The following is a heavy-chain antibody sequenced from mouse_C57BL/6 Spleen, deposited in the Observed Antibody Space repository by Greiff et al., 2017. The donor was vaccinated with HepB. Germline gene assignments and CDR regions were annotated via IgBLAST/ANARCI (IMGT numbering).Heavy chain of an antibody. Sequence: QVQLQQSGAELVRPGASVTLSCKASGYTFTDYEMHWVKQTPVHGLEWIGAIDPETCGTDYNQKFKGQAILTADKSSSTAYMEIRSLTSEDSAVYYCTRTTVVAMGAMYYWGQGTSVTVSS. CDR2: IDPETCGT. CDR3: TRTTVVAMGAMYY. V-gene: IGHV1-15*01. D-gene: IGHD1-1*01. J-gene: IGHJ4*01. CDR1: GYTFTDYE.